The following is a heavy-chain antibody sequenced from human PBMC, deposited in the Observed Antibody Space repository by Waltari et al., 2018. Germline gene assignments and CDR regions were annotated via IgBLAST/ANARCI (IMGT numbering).Heavy chain of an antibody. J-gene: IGHJ4*02. V-gene: IGHV3-53*01. CDR1: GFTVTNYY. Sequence: HLVESGGGLIQPGGSVSLSCEAYGFTVTNYYMSWVRQAPGRGMECVSVIYSAVTKYYADSVKGRFTSSRDTFRNTLYLQMDNLRPDDTAVYYCARGNTASLDYWGQGTLVTVSS. D-gene: IGHD2-21*02. CDR3: ARGNTASLDY. CDR2: IYSAVTK.